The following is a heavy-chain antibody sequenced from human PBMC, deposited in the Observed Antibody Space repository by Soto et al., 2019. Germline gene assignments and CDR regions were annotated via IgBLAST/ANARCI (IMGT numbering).Heavy chain of an antibody. CDR1: GGTFSSYA. Sequence: QVQLVQSGAEVKKPGSSVKVSCKASGGTFSSYAISWVRQAPGQGLEWMGGIIPIFGTANYAQKFQGRVTITADESTSTAYMELSSLRSEDTAVXXXXXXXXXXSNTEDYFXXXGQGTL. CDR3: XXXXXXXSNTEDYFXX. V-gene: IGHV1-69*01. CDR2: IIPIFGTA. J-gene: IGHJ4*02. D-gene: IGHD4-4*01.